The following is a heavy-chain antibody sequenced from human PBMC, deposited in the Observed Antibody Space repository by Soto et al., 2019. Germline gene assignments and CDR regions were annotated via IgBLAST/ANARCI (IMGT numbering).Heavy chain of an antibody. CDR3: ARQSTYYYGMDV. J-gene: IGHJ6*02. CDR1: GGSISSGGYY. V-gene: IGHV4-31*03. Sequence: LSLTCTVSGGSISSGGYYWSWIRQHPGKGLEWIGYIYYSGSTYYNPSLKSRVTISVDTSKNQFSLKLSSVTAADTAVYYCARQSTYYYGMDVWGQGTTVTVSS. CDR2: IYYSGST.